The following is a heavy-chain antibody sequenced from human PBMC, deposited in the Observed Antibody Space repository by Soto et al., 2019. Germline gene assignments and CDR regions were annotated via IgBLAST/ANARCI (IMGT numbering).Heavy chain of an antibody. Sequence: QVQLVESGGGVVQPGMSLRLSCAASGFTFSSYGIHWVRQAPGKGLEWVAVIWYDGSNKYYADSVKGRFTISRDNSKNKLYLQMNSLRAEDTAVYYCARGDYYDSSGYYYRGKGAFDIWGQGTMVTVSS. V-gene: IGHV3-33*01. J-gene: IGHJ3*02. CDR2: IWYDGSNK. D-gene: IGHD3-22*01. CDR1: GFTFSSYG. CDR3: ARGDYYDSSGYYYRGKGAFDI.